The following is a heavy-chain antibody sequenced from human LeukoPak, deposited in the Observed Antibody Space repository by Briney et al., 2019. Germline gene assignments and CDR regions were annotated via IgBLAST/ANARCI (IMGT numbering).Heavy chain of an antibody. D-gene: IGHD6-13*01. J-gene: IGHJ4*02. Sequence: PGGSPRLSCAASGFTFSSYSMNWVRQAPGKGLEWVSYISSSSSTIYYADSVKGRFTISRDNAKNSLYLQMNSLRAEDTAVYYCARAPFYIAAADRDYWGQGTLVTVSS. V-gene: IGHV3-48*04. CDR1: GFTFSSYS. CDR3: ARAPFYIAAADRDY. CDR2: ISSSSSTI.